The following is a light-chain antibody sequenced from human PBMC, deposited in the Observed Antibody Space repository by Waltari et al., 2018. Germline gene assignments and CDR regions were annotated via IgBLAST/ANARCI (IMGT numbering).Light chain of an antibody. V-gene: IGKV1-12*01. Sequence: DIQMTQSPSSVSTSVGDRFTISCRASQGIGTSLAWYQQKPGNAPQLLIFAASTLQSGVPSRFSGSGSGTDFTLTINGLQPEDFATYYCQQAGSFPFTFGPGTKVDFK. CDR1: QGIGTS. CDR3: QQAGSFPFT. J-gene: IGKJ3*01. CDR2: AAS.